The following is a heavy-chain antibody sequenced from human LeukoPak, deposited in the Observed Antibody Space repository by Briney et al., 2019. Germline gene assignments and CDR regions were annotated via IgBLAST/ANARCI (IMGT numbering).Heavy chain of an antibody. CDR3: ARGVKGIAARKKQNWFDP. Sequence: GSLRLSCAASGFTFSSYWMSWIRQPPGKGLEWIGEINHSGSTNYNPSLKSRVTISVDTSKNQFSLKLSSVTAADTAVYYCARGVKGIAARKKQNWFDPWGQGTLVTVSS. D-gene: IGHD6-6*01. J-gene: IGHJ5*02. CDR2: INHSGST. V-gene: IGHV4-34*01. CDR1: GFTFSSYW.